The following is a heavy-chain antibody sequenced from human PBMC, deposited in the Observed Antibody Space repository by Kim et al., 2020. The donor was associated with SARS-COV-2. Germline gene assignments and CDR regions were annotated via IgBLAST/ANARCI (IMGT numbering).Heavy chain of an antibody. J-gene: IGHJ6*04. D-gene: IGHD2-2*01. Sequence: GGSLRLSCAASGFTFSSYGMHWVRQAPGKGLEWVAIISYDGNNKYYADSVKGRFTISRDNSKNTLYLQMNSLRAEDTAVYHCAKDLYCSSASCYLGYYYYYYGMDVWAEEPTLTVPS. V-gene: IGHV3-30*18. CDR2: ISYDGNNK. CDR3: AKDLYCSSASCYLGYYYYYYGMDV. CDR1: GFTFSSYG.